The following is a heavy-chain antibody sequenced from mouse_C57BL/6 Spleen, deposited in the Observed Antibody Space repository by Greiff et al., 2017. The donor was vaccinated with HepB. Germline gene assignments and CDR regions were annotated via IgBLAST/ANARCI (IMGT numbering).Heavy chain of an antibody. J-gene: IGHJ4*01. CDR2: IYPRSGNT. Sequence: QVHVKQSGAELARPGASVKLSCKASGYTFTSYGISWVKQRTGQGLEWIGEIYPRSGNTYYNEKFKGKATLTADKSSSTAYMELRSLTSEDSAVYFCARYDGYYVGAMDYWGQGTSVTVSS. V-gene: IGHV1-81*01. CDR3: ARYDGYYVGAMDY. D-gene: IGHD2-3*01. CDR1: GYTFTSYG.